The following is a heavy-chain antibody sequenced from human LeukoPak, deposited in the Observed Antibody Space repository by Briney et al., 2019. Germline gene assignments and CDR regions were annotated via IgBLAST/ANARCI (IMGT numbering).Heavy chain of an antibody. CDR3: ARSGGHDAFDI. CDR1: GDSVSSYSAA. Sequence: SQTLSLTCAISGDSVSSYSAAWSWIRQSPSRGLEWLGRTYYRSKWYNDYAVSVKSRISINPDTSKNQFSLQLTSVTPEDTAVYYCARSGGHDAFDIWGQGTMVTVSS. V-gene: IGHV6-1*01. CDR2: TYYRSKWYN. J-gene: IGHJ3*02. D-gene: IGHD4-23*01.